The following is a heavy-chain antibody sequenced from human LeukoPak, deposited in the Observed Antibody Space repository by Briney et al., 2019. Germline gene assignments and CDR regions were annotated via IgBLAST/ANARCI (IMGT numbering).Heavy chain of an antibody. CDR2: FDPGDGET. CDR1: GYTLTELS. J-gene: IGHJ5*02. D-gene: IGHD3-22*01. V-gene: IGHV1-24*01. Sequence: ASVKVSCKVSGYTLTELSMHWVRQAPGKGLEWMGGFDPGDGETIYAQKFQGRVTMTEDTSTDTAYMELSSLRSEDTAVYYCATRDTAMVSYDSSGYHSWNWFDPWGQGTLVTVSS. CDR3: ATRDTAMVSYDSSGYHSWNWFDP.